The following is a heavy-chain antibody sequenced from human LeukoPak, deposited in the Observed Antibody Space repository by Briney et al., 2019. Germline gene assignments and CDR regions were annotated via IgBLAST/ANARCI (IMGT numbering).Heavy chain of an antibody. J-gene: IGHJ3*02. D-gene: IGHD3-22*01. Sequence: GASVKVSCKASGYTFTSYYMHWVRQAPGQGLEWMGIINPSGGSTSYAQKFQGRVTMTRDTSTSTVYMELSSLRSEDTAVYYCAIEDSSGYSEVAFDIWGQGTMVTVSS. CDR2: INPSGGST. CDR3: AIEDSSGYSEVAFDI. V-gene: IGHV1-46*01. CDR1: GYTFTSYY.